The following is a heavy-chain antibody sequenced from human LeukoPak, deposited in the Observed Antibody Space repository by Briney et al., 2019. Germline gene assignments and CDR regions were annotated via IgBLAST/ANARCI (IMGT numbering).Heavy chain of an antibody. J-gene: IGHJ5*02. V-gene: IGHV3-74*01. CDR1: GFTFSSYW. D-gene: IGHD3-3*01. CDR2: INTDGSST. CDR3: ARDYDFWSGPSFDP. Sequence: GGSLRLSCAASGFTFSSYWMHWVRQAPGKGLVWVSRINTDGSSTSYADSVKGRFTISRDNAKNTLYLQMNSLRAEDTAVYYCARDYDFWSGPSFDPWGQGTLVTVSS.